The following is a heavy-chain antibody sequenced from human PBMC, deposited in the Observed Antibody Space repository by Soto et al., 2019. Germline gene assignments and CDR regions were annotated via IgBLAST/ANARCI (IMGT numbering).Heavy chain of an antibody. CDR2: INTDGSGT. J-gene: IGHJ3*02. CDR1: GFTFSSYW. CDR3: ARAPSTLARGAFDI. V-gene: IGHV3-74*01. Sequence: GGSLRLSCAASGFTFSSYWMHWVRQDPGQGLVWVSRINTDGSGTNYADSVKGRFTISRDNAKKTLHLQMNSLRAEDTAVYYCARAPSTLARGAFDIWGQGTMVTVSS. D-gene: IGHD3-10*01.